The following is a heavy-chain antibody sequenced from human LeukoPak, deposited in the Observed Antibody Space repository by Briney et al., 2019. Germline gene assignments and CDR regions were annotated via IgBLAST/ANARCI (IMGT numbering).Heavy chain of an antibody. V-gene: IGHV4-59*01. CDR1: GGSISSYY. J-gene: IGHJ5*02. D-gene: IGHD3-10*01. CDR3: ARDYTSITMVRGVIIKSTWFDP. Sequence: SETLSLTCTVSGGSISSYYWSWIRQPPGKGLEWIGYIYYSGSTNYNPSLKSRVTISVDTSKNQFSLKLSSVTAADTAVYYCARDYTSITMVRGVIIKSTWFDPWGQGTLVTVSS. CDR2: IYYSGST.